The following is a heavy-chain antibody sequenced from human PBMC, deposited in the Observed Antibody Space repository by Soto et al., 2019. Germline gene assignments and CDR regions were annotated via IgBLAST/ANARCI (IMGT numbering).Heavy chain of an antibody. V-gene: IGHV4-61*01. Sequence: SETLSLTCPVSGGSVTSGSYYWSWIRQPPGKGLEWIGYISYSGSTNYNPSLKSRVTISVHTSKNKFSLKLTSVTAADTAVYYCARTSSGGSPDYWGQGTLVTVSS. D-gene: IGHD2-15*01. CDR1: GGSVTSGSYY. CDR3: ARTSSGGSPDY. CDR2: ISYSGST. J-gene: IGHJ4*02.